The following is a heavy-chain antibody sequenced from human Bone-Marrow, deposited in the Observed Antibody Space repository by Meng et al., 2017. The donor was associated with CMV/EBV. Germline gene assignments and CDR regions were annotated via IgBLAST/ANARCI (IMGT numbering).Heavy chain of an antibody. CDR2: ITGSGTTI. CDR1: GFTFSDNS. D-gene: IGHD3-10*01. Sequence: GGSLRLSCTASGFTFSDNSMSWIRQAPGKGLEWISYITGSGTTIYYADSVGGRFTISRDNAKRSLYLQMNSLRAEDTALYYCARRGTGSFRYYFDYWGQGTLVTVSS. J-gene: IGHJ4*02. V-gene: IGHV3-11*01. CDR3: ARRGTGSFRYYFDY.